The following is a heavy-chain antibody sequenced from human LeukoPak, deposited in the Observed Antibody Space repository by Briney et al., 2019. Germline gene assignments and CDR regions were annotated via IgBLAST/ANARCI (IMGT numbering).Heavy chain of an antibody. CDR2: IYSDGDT. CDR1: GFIVSNNY. V-gene: IGHV3-53*01. CDR3: AKAPFAGYYFDY. Sequence: GGSLRLSCAASGFIVSNNYMSWVRQAPGKGLEWVSIIYSDGDTYYSDSVKGRFTISRDNSKNTLYLQMNSLRAEDTAVYYCAKAPFAGYYFDYWGRGTLVTVSS. D-gene: IGHD1-1*01. J-gene: IGHJ4*02.